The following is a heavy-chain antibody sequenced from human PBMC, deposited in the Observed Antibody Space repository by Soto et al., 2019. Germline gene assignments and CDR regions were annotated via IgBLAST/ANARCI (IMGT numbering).Heavy chain of an antibody. CDR1: GFTFSHAW. J-gene: IGHJ4*02. CDR2: IKSKNDGGTI. V-gene: IGHV3-15*01. CDR3: TTLFIIDDASNN. Sequence: EVQLEESGGGLVKPGGSLKLSCAASGFTFSHAWMSWVRQAPGKGLEWVGRIKSKNDGGTIDYAAPVKGRFTISRDDSNNTLFLQMNSLKIEDTALYYCTTLFIIDDASNNWGQGTFVTVSS. D-gene: IGHD4-4*01.